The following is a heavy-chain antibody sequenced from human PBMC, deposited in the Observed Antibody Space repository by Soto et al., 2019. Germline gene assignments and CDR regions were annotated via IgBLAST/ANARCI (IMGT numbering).Heavy chain of an antibody. D-gene: IGHD2-15*01. J-gene: IGHJ6*03. CDR1: GFTFSSYE. CDR2: IGTAGDT. CDR3: ARVVRGYCSGGSCYGGSYYYYMDV. V-gene: IGHV3-13*01. Sequence: EVQLVESGGGLVQPGGSLRLSCAASGFTFSSYEMHGARQATGKGLEWVSAIGTAGDTYYPGSVKGRFTTSRENAKNSLYLQMNSLRAGDTAVYYCARVVRGYCSGGSCYGGSYYYYMDVWGKGTTVTVSS.